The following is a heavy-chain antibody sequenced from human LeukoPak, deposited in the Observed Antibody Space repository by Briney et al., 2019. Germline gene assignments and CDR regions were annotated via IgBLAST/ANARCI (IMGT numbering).Heavy chain of an antibody. CDR3: ARDLVLRTTIVVVENWFDP. CDR2: ISAYNGNT. D-gene: IGHD2-15*01. V-gene: IGHV1-18*01. J-gene: IGHJ5*02. Sequence: GASVKVSCKASGYTFTSYGISWARQAPGQGLEWMGWISAYNGNTNYAQKLQGRVTMTTDTSTSTAYMELRSLRSDDTAVYYCARDLVLRTTIVVVENWFDPWGQGTLVTVSS. CDR1: GYTFTSYG.